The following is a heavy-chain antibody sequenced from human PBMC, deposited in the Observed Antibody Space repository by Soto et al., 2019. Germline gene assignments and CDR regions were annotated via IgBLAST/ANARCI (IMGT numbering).Heavy chain of an antibody. CDR2: IDWDDDK. CDR1: GFSLSTSGMC. V-gene: IGHV2-70*11. D-gene: IGHD3-16*01. CDR3: ARIQVPPHWGREVYYYYMDV. Sequence: SGPTLVKPTQTLTLTCTFSGFSLSTSGMCVSWIRPPPGKALEWLARIDWDDDKYYSTSLKTRLTISKDTSKNQVVLTMTNMDPVDTATYYCARIQVPPHWGREVYYYYMDVWGKGTTVTVSS. J-gene: IGHJ6*03.